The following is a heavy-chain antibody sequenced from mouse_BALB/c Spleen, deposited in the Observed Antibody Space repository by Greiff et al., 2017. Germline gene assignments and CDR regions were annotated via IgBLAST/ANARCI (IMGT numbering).Heavy chain of an antibody. V-gene: IGHV2-9*02. J-gene: IGHJ3*01. Sequence: VKLVESGPGLVAPSQSLSITCTVSGFSLTSSGVHWVRQPPGKGLEWLGVIWAGGSTNYNSALMSRLSISKDNSKSQVFLKMNSLQTDDTAMYYCASHYYGSSYGFADWGQGTLVTVSA. CDR3: ASHYYGSSYGFAD. CDR1: GFSLTSSG. CDR2: IWAGGST. D-gene: IGHD1-1*01.